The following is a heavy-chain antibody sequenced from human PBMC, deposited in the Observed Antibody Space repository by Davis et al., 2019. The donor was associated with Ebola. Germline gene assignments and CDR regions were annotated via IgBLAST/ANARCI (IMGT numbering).Heavy chain of an antibody. CDR3: ATIAAAHGYGMDV. CDR1: GFTFSSYW. V-gene: IGHV3-74*01. Sequence: GESLKISCAAPGFTFSSYWMHWVRQAPGKGLVWVSRINSDGSSTSYADSVKGRFTISRDNVKNTLYLQMNSLRAEDTAVYYCATIAAAHGYGMDVWGQGTTVTVSS. J-gene: IGHJ6*02. CDR2: INSDGSST. D-gene: IGHD6-13*01.